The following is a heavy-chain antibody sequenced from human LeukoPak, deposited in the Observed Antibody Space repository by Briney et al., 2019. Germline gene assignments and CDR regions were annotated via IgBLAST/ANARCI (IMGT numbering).Heavy chain of an antibody. J-gene: IGHJ4*02. D-gene: IGHD5/OR15-5a*01. CDR3: AKHLRNPYFDY. V-gene: IGHV3-23*01. Sequence: GGTLRLSCAASGFTFSSYGMSWVRQAPGKGLEWVSAISGSGGSTYYADSVKGRFTISRDNSKNTLYLQMNSLRAEDTAVYYCAKHLRNPYFDYWGQGTLVTVSS. CDR2: ISGSGGST. CDR1: GFTFSSYG.